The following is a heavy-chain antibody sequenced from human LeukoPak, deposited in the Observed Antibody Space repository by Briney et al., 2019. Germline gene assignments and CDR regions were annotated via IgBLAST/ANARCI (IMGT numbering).Heavy chain of an antibody. CDR2: ISGSGGST. V-gene: IGHV3-23*01. Sequence: GGSLRLSCAASGFTFSSYAMSWVRQAPGKGLEWVSAISGSGGSTYYADSVKGRFTISRDNAKNSLYLQMNSLRAEDTAVYYCVRGTGFITDYWGPGTPVTVSS. CDR3: VRGTGFITDY. CDR1: GFTFSSYA. J-gene: IGHJ4*02. D-gene: IGHD2-8*02.